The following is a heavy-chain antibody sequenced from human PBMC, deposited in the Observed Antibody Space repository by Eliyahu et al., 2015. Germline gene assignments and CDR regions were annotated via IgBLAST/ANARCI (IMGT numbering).Heavy chain of an antibody. Sequence: GGSISSYYWSWIRQPAGKGLEWIGRIYTSGSTNYNPSLKSRVTMSVDTSKNQFSLKLSSVTAADTAVYYCARDGYSNYVFYYYYGMDVWGKGTTVTVSS. CDR1: GGSISSYY. D-gene: IGHD4-11*01. J-gene: IGHJ6*04. CDR3: ARDGYSNYVFYYYYGMDV. CDR2: IYTSGST. V-gene: IGHV4-4*07.